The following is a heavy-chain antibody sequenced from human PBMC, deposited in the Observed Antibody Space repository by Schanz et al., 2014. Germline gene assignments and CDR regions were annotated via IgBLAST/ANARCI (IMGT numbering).Heavy chain of an antibody. CDR3: ARDRRNADLDY. Sequence: EVQLLESGGGLVQPGGSLRLSCAASGFTFSSHWMHWVRQDPGKGLVWVARINSVGSNTDYADSVKGRFTISRDNAKNSLYLEMNSLRAEDTALYYCARDRRNADLDYWGQGTLVTASS. J-gene: IGHJ4*02. CDR1: GFTFSSHW. V-gene: IGHV3-74*01. CDR2: INSVGSNT. D-gene: IGHD1-1*01.